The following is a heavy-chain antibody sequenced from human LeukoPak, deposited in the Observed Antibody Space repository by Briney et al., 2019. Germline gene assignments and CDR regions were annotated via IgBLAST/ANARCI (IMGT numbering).Heavy chain of an antibody. D-gene: IGHD3-10*02. CDR3: ARNDVLSLGISFDL. J-gene: IGHJ2*01. CDR2: ISGSGSSI. Sequence: GGSLRLSCAASGFTFTTYEMNWVRQAPGKGLEWVSYISGSGSSIYYADSVEGRFTISRDNAKHSLYLQMNSLRAEDTAVYYCARNDVLSLGISFDLWGRGTLVTVSS. V-gene: IGHV3-48*03. CDR1: GFTFTTYE.